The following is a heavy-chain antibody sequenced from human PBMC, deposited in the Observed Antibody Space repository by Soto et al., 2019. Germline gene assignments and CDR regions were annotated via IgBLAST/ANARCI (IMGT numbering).Heavy chain of an antibody. CDR1: GVAFDIYA. CDR3: VRSSGFLNHDF. J-gene: IGHJ4*01. CDR2: ISHDGTNR. Sequence: GGSPRLSCEASGVAFDIYAMHWVRQAPGMGLEWLAVISHDGTNRYYADSVKGRVTISRDNSKSTVFVQMNSLGFEDIAVDYCVRSSGFLNHDF. V-gene: IGHV3-30*04. D-gene: IGHD7-27*01.